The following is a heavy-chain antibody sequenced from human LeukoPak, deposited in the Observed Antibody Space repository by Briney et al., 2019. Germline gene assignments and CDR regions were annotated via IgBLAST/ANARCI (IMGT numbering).Heavy chain of an antibody. CDR1: GGSFSGYY. Sequence: SETLSLTCAVYGGSFSGYYWSWIRQPPGKGLEWIGEINHSGSTNYRPSLKSRVTISVDTSKNQFSLKLSSVTAADTAVYYCARSLYYYDSSGYLYWGQGTLVTVSS. CDR2: INHSGST. CDR3: ARSLYYYDSSGYLY. J-gene: IGHJ4*02. V-gene: IGHV4-34*01. D-gene: IGHD3-22*01.